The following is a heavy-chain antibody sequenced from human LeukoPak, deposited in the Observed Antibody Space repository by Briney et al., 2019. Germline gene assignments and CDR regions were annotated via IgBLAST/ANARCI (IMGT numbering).Heavy chain of an antibody. CDR2: IKQDGSEK. CDR3: ARDYYASGSYYSGPVDY. Sequence: GGSLRLSCAASGFTFSSYWMSWVRQAPGTGLEWVANIKQDGSEKYYVDSVKGRFTISRDNAKSSLFLRMNSLRAEDTAVYYCARDYYASGSYYSGPVDYWGQGTLVTVSS. CDR1: GFTFSSYW. V-gene: IGHV3-7*01. D-gene: IGHD3-10*01. J-gene: IGHJ4*02.